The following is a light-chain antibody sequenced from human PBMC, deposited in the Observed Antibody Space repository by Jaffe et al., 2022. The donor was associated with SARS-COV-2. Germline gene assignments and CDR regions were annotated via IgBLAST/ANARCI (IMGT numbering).Light chain of an antibody. V-gene: IGLV2-14*01. CDR1: SSDVGGSNY. Sequence: QSALTQPASVSGSPGQSITISCTGTSSDVGGSNYVSWYQQHPGKAPKLMIYEVSNRPSGVPDRVSGSKSGNTASLTISGLQAEDEADYYCSSYTSSSSLFGGGTKLTVL. CDR2: EVS. J-gene: IGLJ2*01. CDR3: SSYTSSSSL.